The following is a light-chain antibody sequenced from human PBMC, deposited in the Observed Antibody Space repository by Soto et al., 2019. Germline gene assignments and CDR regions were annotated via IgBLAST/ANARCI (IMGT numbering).Light chain of an antibody. Sequence: IVLTQSPGTLPLSSGERATLTCRASHIISNNYLAWYQQKPGQAPRLLIYGASSRDTGIPDRFSGSGSGTELALTISILEPEDFAVYYCQQYCNSPQTFCQGTRVEIK. CDR1: HIISNNY. CDR3: QQYCNSPQT. V-gene: IGKV3-20*01. J-gene: IGKJ1*01. CDR2: GAS.